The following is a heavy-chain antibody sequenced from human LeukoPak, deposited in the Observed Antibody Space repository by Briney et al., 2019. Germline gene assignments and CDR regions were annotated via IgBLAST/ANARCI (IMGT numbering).Heavy chain of an antibody. CDR1: EFSFSRYA. V-gene: IGHV3-30*04. D-gene: IGHD6-19*01. CDR2: ISYDGSNE. J-gene: IGHJ5*02. CDR3: AKGSGSGWYGWFAP. Sequence: GGSLRLSCEASEFSFSRYALHWVRQAPGKGLEWVALISYDGSNEYYAESVKGRFTISRDNSKNTFYLQMNSLRAEDTAVYSCAKGSGSGWYGWFAPWGQGTLVTVSS.